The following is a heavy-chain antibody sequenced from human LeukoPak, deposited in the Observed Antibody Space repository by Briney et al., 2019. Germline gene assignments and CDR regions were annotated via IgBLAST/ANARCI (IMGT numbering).Heavy chain of an antibody. Sequence: ASVKVSCKASGYTFTSYDINWVRQATGQGLEWMGWMNPNSGNTGYAQKFQGRVTITRNTSISTAYMELSSLRSEDTAVYYCARDYYDSSGYYYAWFDPWGQGTLVTVSS. J-gene: IGHJ5*02. D-gene: IGHD3-22*01. CDR3: ARDYYDSSGYYYAWFDP. CDR1: GYTFTSYD. CDR2: MNPNSGNT. V-gene: IGHV1-8*03.